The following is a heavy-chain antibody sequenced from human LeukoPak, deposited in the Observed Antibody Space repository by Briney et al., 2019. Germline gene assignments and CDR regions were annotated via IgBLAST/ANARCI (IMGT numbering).Heavy chain of an antibody. J-gene: IGHJ5*02. Sequence: GGSLRLSCAASGFTFSNSGMHWVRQAPGKGLEWVSYISSSSTIKYYAESVKGRFTISRDKAKNALYLQMNSLRDEDTAVYYCARANWNYVGWFDPWGQGTLVTVSS. CDR3: ARANWNYVGWFDP. V-gene: IGHV3-48*02. CDR1: GFTFSNSG. CDR2: ISSSSTIK. D-gene: IGHD1-7*01.